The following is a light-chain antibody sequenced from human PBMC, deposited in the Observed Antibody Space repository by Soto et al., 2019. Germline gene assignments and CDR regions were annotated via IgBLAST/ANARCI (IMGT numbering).Light chain of an antibody. V-gene: IGLV2-8*01. J-gene: IGLJ2*01. CDR1: SSDVGGYNY. CDR2: EVS. CDR3: SSYGGSNNFVV. Sequence: QSALTQPPSASGSPGQSVTISCTGTSSDVGGYNYVSWYQKHPGKAPKVMIYEVSKRPSGVPDRFSGSKSGNTASLTVSGLQAEDEADYYCSSYGGSNNFVVFGGGTKLTVL.